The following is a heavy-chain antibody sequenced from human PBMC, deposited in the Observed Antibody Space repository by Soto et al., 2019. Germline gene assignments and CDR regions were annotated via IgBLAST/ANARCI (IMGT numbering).Heavy chain of an antibody. V-gene: IGHV4-39*01. CDR2: IYYSGST. CDR3: ANHVSSSWTRGDYGMDV. D-gene: IGHD6-13*01. Sequence: PSETLSLTCTVSGGSISSSSYYWGWIRQPPGKGLEWIGSIYYSGSTYYNPPLKSRVTISVDTSKNQFSLKLSSVTAADTAVYYCANHVSSSWTRGDYGMDVWGQGTTVTVSS. J-gene: IGHJ6*02. CDR1: GGSISSSSYY.